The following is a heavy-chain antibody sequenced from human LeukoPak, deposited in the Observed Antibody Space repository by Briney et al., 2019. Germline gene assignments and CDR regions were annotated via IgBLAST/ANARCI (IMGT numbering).Heavy chain of an antibody. CDR2: IWNDGSHE. CDR1: GFTFSSYG. J-gene: IGHJ4*02. CDR3: AKDATEYGDSHFDC. D-gene: IGHD4-17*01. V-gene: IGHV3-33*06. Sequence: GGSLRLSCAAAGFTFSSYGMHWVRQAPGKRLEWVAVIWNDGSHEYYADSEKGRFTISRDNSRNTVYLQMKSLRAKDTAVYYCAKDATEYGDSHFDCWGQGTLVTVSS.